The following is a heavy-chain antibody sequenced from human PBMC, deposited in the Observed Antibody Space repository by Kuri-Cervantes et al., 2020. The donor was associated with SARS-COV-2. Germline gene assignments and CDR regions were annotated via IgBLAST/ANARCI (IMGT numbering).Heavy chain of an antibody. CDR1: GFSLSTSGMR. D-gene: IGHD3-9*01. CDR2: IYYRGST. J-gene: IGHJ4*02. V-gene: IGHV4-61*08. CDR3: ARGWEMGYEILTGYDY. Sequence: SGPTLVNPSQTLTLICTFSGFSLSTSGMRGSWIRQPPGKGLEWMGYIYYRGSTNYNPSLKSRVTISVDTSKNQFSLKLSSVTAADTAVYYCARGWEMGYEILTGYDYWGQGTLVTVSS.